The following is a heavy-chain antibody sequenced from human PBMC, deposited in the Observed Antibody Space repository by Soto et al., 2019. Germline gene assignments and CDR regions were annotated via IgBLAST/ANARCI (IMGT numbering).Heavy chain of an antibody. CDR3: AGGGPPIDY. J-gene: IGHJ4*02. V-gene: IGHV1-3*01. Sequence: ASVKVSCKASGYTFTSYAMHWVRQAPGQRLEWMGWINAGNSNTKYSQKFQGRVSITRDTSASTAYMELSSLRSEDTAVYYCAGGGPPIDYWGQETLVTVSA. CDR1: GYTFTSYA. D-gene: IGHD3-10*01. CDR2: INAGNSNT.